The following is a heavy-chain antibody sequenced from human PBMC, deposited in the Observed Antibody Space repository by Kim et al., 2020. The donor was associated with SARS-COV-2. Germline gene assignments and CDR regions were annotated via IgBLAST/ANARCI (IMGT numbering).Heavy chain of an antibody. CDR2: IWYDGSNK. CDR1: GFTFSSYG. V-gene: IGHV3-33*01. CDR3: ARDLGEYYYGSGSYEGGFDY. Sequence: GGSLRLSCAASGFTFSSYGMHWVRQAPGKGLEWVAVIWYDGSNKYYADSVKGRFTISRDNSKNTLYLQMNSLRAEDTAVYYCARDLGEYYYGSGSYEGGFDYWGQGTLVTVSS. D-gene: IGHD3-10*01. J-gene: IGHJ4*02.